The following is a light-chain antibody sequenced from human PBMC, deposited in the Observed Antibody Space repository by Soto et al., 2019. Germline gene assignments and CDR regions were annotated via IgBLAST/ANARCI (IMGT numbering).Light chain of an antibody. J-gene: IGKJ5*01. CDR1: QSVSSDY. V-gene: IGKV3D-20*02. CDR3: QQRNTWPPIT. Sequence: EIVLTQSPGTLSLSPGERATLSCRASQSVSSDYLAWYQQKPGQTPKVLIYRASSRATGIPDRFSGSGSGTDFTLTISRLEPEDFAVYYCQQRNTWPPITFGQGTRLEIK. CDR2: RAS.